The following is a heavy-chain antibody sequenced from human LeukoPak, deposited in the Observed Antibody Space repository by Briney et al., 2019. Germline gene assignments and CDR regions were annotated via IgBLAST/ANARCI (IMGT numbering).Heavy chain of an antibody. Sequence: GGSLRLSCAASGFTFSSYGMHWGRQAPGKGLEWVALIWYDGSNKYYADSVKGRFTISRDNSKNTLYLQMNSLRAEDTAVYYCARDAITIRGVTLDYWGQGTLVTVSS. V-gene: IGHV3-33*01. CDR2: IWYDGSNK. D-gene: IGHD3-10*01. J-gene: IGHJ4*02. CDR1: GFTFSSYG. CDR3: ARDAITIRGVTLDY.